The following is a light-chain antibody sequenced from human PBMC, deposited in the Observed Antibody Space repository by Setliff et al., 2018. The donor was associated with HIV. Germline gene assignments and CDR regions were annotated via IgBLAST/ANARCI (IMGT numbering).Light chain of an antibody. V-gene: IGLV2-14*01. CDR2: GVN. J-gene: IGLJ1*01. CDR1: SSDIGGYSF. CDR3: SSYSSINTQM. Sequence: QSVLAQPASVSGSPGQSITISCTGTSSDIGGYSFVSWYQQHPGKAPKFIIDGVNNRPSGVSNRFSGSKSGNTASLTISVLQAEDEADYYCSSYSSINTQMFGTGTKVTVL.